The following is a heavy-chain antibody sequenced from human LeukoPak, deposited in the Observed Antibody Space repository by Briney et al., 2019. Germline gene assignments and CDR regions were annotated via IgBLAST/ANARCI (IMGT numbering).Heavy chain of an antibody. J-gene: IGHJ5*02. CDR2: IKQDGSDK. D-gene: IGHD1-26*01. V-gene: IGHV3-7*01. Sequence: GGSLRLSCATSGFTFSNYWMSWVRRAPGKGLEWVANIKQDGSDKYYVDSVKGRFTISRDNAKNSLYLQMNSLRAEDTAVYYCARAALPYSGSYLMRFSAGSGNWFDPWGQGTLVTVSS. CDR1: GFTFSNYW. CDR3: ARAALPYSGSYLMRFSAGSGNWFDP.